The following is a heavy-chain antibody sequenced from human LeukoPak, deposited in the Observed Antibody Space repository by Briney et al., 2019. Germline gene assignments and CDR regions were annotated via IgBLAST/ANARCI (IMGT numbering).Heavy chain of an antibody. CDR2: INHSGST. Sequence: PSETLSLTCAVYGGSFSGYYWSWIRQPPGKGLEWIGEINHSGSTNYNPSLKSRVTISVDTSKNQFSLKLSSVTAADTAVYYCARGYYDSSGYYYYGNYFDYWGQGTLVTVSS. CDR1: GGSFSGYY. D-gene: IGHD3-22*01. J-gene: IGHJ4*02. CDR3: ARGYYDSSGYYYYGNYFDY. V-gene: IGHV4-34*01.